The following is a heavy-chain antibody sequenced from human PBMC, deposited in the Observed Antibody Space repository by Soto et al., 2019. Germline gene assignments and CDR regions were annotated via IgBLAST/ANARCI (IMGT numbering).Heavy chain of an antibody. V-gene: IGHV1-69*13. CDR2: IIPLFGTA. J-gene: IGHJ4*02. D-gene: IGHD3-22*01. CDR1: GATFSSYG. Sequence: ASVKVSCTTSGATFSSYGINWVRQAPGQGLEWMGGIIPLFGTANYAQKFQGRVTITADDSTSTAYMELSSLRSEDTAVYYCARDGTLYDSTAYYYLYWGQGTLVTVSS. CDR3: ARDGTLYDSTAYYYLY.